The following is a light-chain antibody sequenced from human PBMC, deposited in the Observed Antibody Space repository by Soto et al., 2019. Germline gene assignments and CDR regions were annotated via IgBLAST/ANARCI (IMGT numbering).Light chain of an antibody. Sequence: QSALTQPASVSGSPGQSITLCCTGTSSDIGGYDYVSWYQRHPGKAPKLIIYDVNNRPSGVSNRFSGSKSGNTASLTISGLQAEDEADYYCTSYASGSSHVVFGGGTKVTVL. CDR2: DVN. CDR3: TSYASGSSHVV. CDR1: SSDIGGYDY. V-gene: IGLV2-14*01. J-gene: IGLJ2*01.